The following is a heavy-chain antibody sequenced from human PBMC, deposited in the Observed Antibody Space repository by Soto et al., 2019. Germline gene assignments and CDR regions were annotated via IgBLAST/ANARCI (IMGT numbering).Heavy chain of an antibody. CDR1: GFNFDDHA. J-gene: IGHJ5*02. D-gene: IGHD1-26*01. V-gene: IGHV3-9*01. Sequence: EVQLVESGGGLAQPGWSRRLSCAASGFNFDDHAMHWVRQTPGKGLEWVSGISWNSVTINYADSIKGRFTISRDNAKRTLYLQMNNLRPADTAMYFCVRSSGSQPRAGCFDPWGQGTLVTVS. CDR3: VRSSGSQPRAGCFDP. CDR2: ISWNSVTI.